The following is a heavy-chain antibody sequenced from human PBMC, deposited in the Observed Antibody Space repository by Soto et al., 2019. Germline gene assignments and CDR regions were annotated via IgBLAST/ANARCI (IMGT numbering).Heavy chain of an antibody. D-gene: IGHD5-12*01. J-gene: IGHJ4*02. CDR2: LNWNGDTT. Sequence: EVQLVESGGGVVRPGGSLRLSCAASRFTIDGYAMSRVRQGPGKGLEWVSGLNWNGDTTGYADSVKGRFTISRDNVKNSLYLQMSSLRAEDTALYHCARVKGGYDLGNYFDFWGQGALVTVSS. CDR1: RFTIDGYA. V-gene: IGHV3-20*01. CDR3: ARVKGGYDLGNYFDF.